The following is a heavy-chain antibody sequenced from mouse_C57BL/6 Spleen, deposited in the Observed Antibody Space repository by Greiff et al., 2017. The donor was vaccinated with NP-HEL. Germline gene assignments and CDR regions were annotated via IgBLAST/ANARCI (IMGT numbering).Heavy chain of an antibody. CDR2: IDPSDRYT. CDR3: ARGGYYGRSDWYFDG. CDR1: GYTFTSYW. Sequence: QVQLQQPGAELVKPGASVKLSCKASGYTFTSYWMQWVKQRPGQGLEWIGEIDPSDRYTNYNQKFKGKATLTVDTSSSTAYMQLSSLTSADSAVYYCARGGYYGRSDWYFDGWGTGTTVTVSS. V-gene: IGHV1-50*01. J-gene: IGHJ1*03. D-gene: IGHD1-1*01.